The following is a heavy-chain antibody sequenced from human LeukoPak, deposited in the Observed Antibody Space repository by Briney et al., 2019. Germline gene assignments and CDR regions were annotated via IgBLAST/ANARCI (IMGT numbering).Heavy chain of an antibody. CDR3: ARDRHGYSSSWYYFDY. CDR2: INHSGST. V-gene: IGHV4-34*01. J-gene: IGHJ4*02. Sequence: PSETLSLTCAVYGGSFSGYYWNWIRQPPGKGLEWIGEINHSGSTNYNPSLKSRVTMSVDTSKNQFSLKLSSVTAADTAVYYCARDRHGYSSSWYYFDYWGQGTLVTVSS. CDR1: GGSFSGYY. D-gene: IGHD6-13*01.